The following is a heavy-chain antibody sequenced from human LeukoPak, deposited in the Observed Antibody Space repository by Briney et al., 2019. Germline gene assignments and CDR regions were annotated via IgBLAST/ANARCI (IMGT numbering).Heavy chain of an antibody. Sequence: ASVKVSCKASGYTFTSYGISWVRQAPGQGLEWMGWISAYNGNTNYAQKLQGRVTVTTDTSTSTAYMELRSLRSDDTAVYYCARVPYLGYGSSTSCYGWFDPWGQGTLVTVSS. CDR1: GYTFTSYG. CDR3: ARVPYLGYGSSTSCYGWFDP. D-gene: IGHD2-2*01. V-gene: IGHV1-18*01. J-gene: IGHJ5*02. CDR2: ISAYNGNT.